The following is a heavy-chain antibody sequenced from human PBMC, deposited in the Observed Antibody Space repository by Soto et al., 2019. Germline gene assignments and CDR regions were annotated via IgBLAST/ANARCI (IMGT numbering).Heavy chain of an antibody. J-gene: IGHJ1*01. CDR3: ARQGSHQFFQY. Sequence: EVQLVQSGGGLVQPGGSLRLSCVASGFDLSSYWMHWVRQAPGKGLLWVSRISIDGSTTTYADSVEGRFTISRDNAKNPLYLQLNSLRVEDTAVYYCARQGSHQFFQYWGQGTLVTVSS. CDR1: GFDLSSYW. V-gene: IGHV3-74*01. CDR2: ISIDGSTT.